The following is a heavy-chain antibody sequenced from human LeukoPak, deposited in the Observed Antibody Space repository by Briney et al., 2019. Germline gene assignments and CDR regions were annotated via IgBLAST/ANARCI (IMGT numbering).Heavy chain of an antibody. D-gene: IGHD5-18*01. V-gene: IGHV3-53*01. Sequence: PGGSLRLSCAASGFTVSSNYMSWVRQAPGKGLDFVAVIYSSGSTYYADSVKGRFTISRDISKNTVYLQMNSLTAEDTAVYYCARGGYSYGVTDYWGQGTLVTVSS. CDR1: GFTVSSNY. CDR3: ARGGYSYGVTDY. CDR2: IYSSGST. J-gene: IGHJ4*02.